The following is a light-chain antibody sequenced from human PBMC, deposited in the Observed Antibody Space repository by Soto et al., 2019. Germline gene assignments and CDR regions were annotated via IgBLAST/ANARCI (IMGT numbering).Light chain of an antibody. CDR1: QSVSSSY. J-gene: IGKJ3*01. CDR2: GAS. V-gene: IGKV3-20*01. CDR3: QQYDSSPIT. Sequence: EIVLTQSPGTLSLSPGARAPLSCRASQSVSSSYLAWYQQKPGQAPRLLIYGASSRATGIPDRFSGSGSGTDFTLTISRLEPEDFAVYYCQQYDSSPITFGPGTKVDIK.